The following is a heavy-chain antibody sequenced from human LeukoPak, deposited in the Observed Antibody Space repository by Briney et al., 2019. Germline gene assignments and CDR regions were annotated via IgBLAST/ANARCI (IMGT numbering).Heavy chain of an antibody. CDR1: GFTFSSYG. J-gene: IGHJ4*02. CDR3: ARESSLTGAYFDC. Sequence: PGRSLRLSCAASGFTFSSYGMHWVRQAPGKGLEWVAVIWYDGSNKYYADSVKGRFTISRDNSKNTLYLQMNSLRAEDTAVYYCARESSLTGAYFDCWGQGTLVTVSS. CDR2: IWYDGSNK. V-gene: IGHV3-33*01. D-gene: IGHD3-10*01.